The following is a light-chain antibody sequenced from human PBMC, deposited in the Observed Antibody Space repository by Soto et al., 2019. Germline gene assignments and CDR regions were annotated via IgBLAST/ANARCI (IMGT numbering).Light chain of an antibody. CDR3: CSFAGSSYV. V-gene: IGLV2-23*01. J-gene: IGLJ1*01. Sequence: QSALPQPASVSGSPGQSITISCTGTSSDVGSYNLVSWYQQHPGKAPKLMIYEGSKRPSGVSNRFSGSKSGNTASLTISGLQAEDESDYYCCSFAGSSYVFGPGKKVTV. CDR1: SSDVGSYNL. CDR2: EGS.